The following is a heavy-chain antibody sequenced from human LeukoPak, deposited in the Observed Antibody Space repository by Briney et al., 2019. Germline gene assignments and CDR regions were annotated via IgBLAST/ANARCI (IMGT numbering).Heavy chain of an antibody. CDR2: INHSGST. CDR3: ASLYYYGSGKEYNWFDP. CDR1: GGSFSGYY. Sequence: KPSETLSFTCAVYGGSFSGYYWSWIRQPPGKGLEWIGEINHSGSTNYNPSLKSRVTISVDTSKNQFSLKLSSVTAADTAVYYCASLYYYGSGKEYNWFDPWGQGTLVTVSS. V-gene: IGHV4-34*01. D-gene: IGHD3-10*01. J-gene: IGHJ5*02.